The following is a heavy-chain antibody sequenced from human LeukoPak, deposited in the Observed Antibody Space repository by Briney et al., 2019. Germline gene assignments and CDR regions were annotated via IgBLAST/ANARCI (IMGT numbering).Heavy chain of an antibody. J-gene: IGHJ4*02. CDR1: GFTFDDYA. D-gene: IGHD3-16*02. Sequence: PGGSLRLSCAASGFTFDDYAMHWVRQAPGKGLEWVSGISWNSGSIGYADSVKGRFTISRDNAKNSLYLQMNSLRAEDMALYYCARVESFYWDSWGQGTLVTVSS. V-gene: IGHV3-9*03. CDR2: ISWNSGSI. CDR3: ARVESFYWDS.